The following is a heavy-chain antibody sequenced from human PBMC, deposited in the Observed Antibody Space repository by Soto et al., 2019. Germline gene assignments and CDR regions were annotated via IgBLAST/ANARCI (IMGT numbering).Heavy chain of an antibody. D-gene: IGHD2-2*01. V-gene: IGHV3-66*01. Sequence: GGSLRLSCAASGFTVSSNYMSWVRQAPGKGLEWVSVIYSGGSTYYADSVKGRFTISRDNSKNTLYLQMNSLRAEDTAVYYCARMRVYFASWYLDYWGQGTLVTVSS. CDR2: IYSGGST. CDR1: GFTVSSNY. J-gene: IGHJ4*02. CDR3: ARMRVYFASWYLDY.